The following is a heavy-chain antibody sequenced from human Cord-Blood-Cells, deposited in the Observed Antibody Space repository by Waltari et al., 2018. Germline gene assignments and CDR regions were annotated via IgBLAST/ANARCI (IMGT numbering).Heavy chain of an antibody. Sequence: VQLVQSGAEVKKPGASVKVSCQASEYTFTGYYLHWVRQAPGQGIEWMGWINPNSGGTNYAQKFQGVVTMTRDTSISTADMELSRLRSDDTAVYYCARLQTGEGWYFDLWGRGTLVTVSS. CDR3: ARLQTGEGWYFDL. D-gene: IGHD7-27*01. CDR1: EYTFTGYY. J-gene: IGHJ2*01. CDR2: INPNSGGT. V-gene: IGHV1-2*02.